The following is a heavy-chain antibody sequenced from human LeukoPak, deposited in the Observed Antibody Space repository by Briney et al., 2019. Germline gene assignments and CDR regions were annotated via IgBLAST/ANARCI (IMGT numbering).Heavy chain of an antibody. D-gene: IGHD3-3*01. Sequence: GGSLRLSCAASGFTFSSYTMSWVRQAPGKGLEWVSTITTSDGNTYYADSVKGRFTVSRDNSKNTLFLQMNSLRAEDTAVYYCATGFPRFWDYWGQGTLVTVSS. CDR3: ATGFPRFWDY. V-gene: IGHV3-23*01. CDR2: ITTSDGNT. CDR1: GFTFSSYT. J-gene: IGHJ4*02.